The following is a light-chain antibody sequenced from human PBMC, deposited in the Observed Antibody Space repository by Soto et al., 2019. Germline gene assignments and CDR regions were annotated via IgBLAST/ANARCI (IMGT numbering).Light chain of an antibody. CDR2: GAS. CDR1: QSVSSNY. J-gene: IGKJ3*01. Sequence: EIVLTQSPGTLSLSPGERATLSCRASQSVSSNYLAWYQQKPGQAPRLLIYGASSRATGVPDRFSGSGSGTDFTLTISRLDPEDFAVYYCQQCSSSRTFGPGNHVD. V-gene: IGKV3-20*01. CDR3: QQCSSSRT.